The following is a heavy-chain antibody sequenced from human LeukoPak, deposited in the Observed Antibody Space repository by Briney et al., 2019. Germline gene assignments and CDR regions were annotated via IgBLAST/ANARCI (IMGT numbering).Heavy chain of an antibody. J-gene: IGHJ4*02. D-gene: IGHD6-19*01. Sequence: GGSLRLSCAASGFTFSNAWMSWVRQAPGKGLEWVGRIKSKTDGGTTDYAAPVKGRFTISRDDSKNTLYLQMNSLKTEDTAAYYCTADSSGWYYFDYWGQGTLVTVSS. CDR1: GFTFSNAW. V-gene: IGHV3-15*01. CDR3: TADSSGWYYFDY. CDR2: IKSKTDGGTT.